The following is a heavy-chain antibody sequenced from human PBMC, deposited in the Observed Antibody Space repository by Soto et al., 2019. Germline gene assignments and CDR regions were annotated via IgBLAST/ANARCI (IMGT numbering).Heavy chain of an antibody. Sequence: GGSLRLSCAASGFTFSSYAMSWVRQAPGKGLEWVSAISGSGGSTYYADSVKGRFTISRDNSKNTLYLQMNSLRAEDTAVYYCAKLDLRFLEWLLSAFDYWGQGTLVTVSS. D-gene: IGHD3-3*01. CDR2: ISGSGGST. CDR3: AKLDLRFLEWLLSAFDY. CDR1: GFTFSSYA. V-gene: IGHV3-23*01. J-gene: IGHJ4*02.